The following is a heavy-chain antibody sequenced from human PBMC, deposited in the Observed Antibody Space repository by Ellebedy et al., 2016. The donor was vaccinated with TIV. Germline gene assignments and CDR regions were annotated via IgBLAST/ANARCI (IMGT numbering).Heavy chain of an antibody. D-gene: IGHD5-18*01. CDR1: GYTLTELS. J-gene: IGHJ5*02. V-gene: IGHV1-24*01. Sequence: AASVKVSCKVSGYTLTELSMHWVRQAPGEGLEWMGGFDPEDGEAIYAQNFQGRVTMTEDTSTDTAYMELSSLRSEDTAVYYCATEKYSYGFGPNWFDPWGQGTLVTVSS. CDR3: ATEKYSYGFGPNWFDP. CDR2: FDPEDGEA.